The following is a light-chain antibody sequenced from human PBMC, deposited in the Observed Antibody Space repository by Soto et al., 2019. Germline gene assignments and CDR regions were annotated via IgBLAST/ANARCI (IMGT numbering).Light chain of an antibody. J-gene: IGKJ1*01. Sequence: DIQVTQSPSSLSAYVGDRVTITCRASQSIGSWLAWYQQKPGKAPNLLIYKASRLQSGVPSRFSGSGSGTEFTLTTGSLQTDDFATYYCQQYNSYPKTFGQGTKVDIK. CDR1: QSIGSW. CDR2: KAS. V-gene: IGKV1-5*03. CDR3: QQYNSYPKT.